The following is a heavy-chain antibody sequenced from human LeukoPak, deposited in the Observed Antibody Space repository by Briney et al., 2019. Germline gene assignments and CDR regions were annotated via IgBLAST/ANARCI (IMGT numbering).Heavy chain of an antibody. CDR1: GGSISSSNW. V-gene: IGHV4-4*02. D-gene: IGHD3-22*01. J-gene: IGHJ6*02. CDR3: ARSPYYDSSGSGTYYYGMDV. CDR2: IYHSGST. Sequence: PSETLSLTCAVSGGSISSSNWWSWVRQPPGKGLEWIGEIYHSGSTNYNPSLKSRVTISVDKSKNQFSLKLSSVTAADTAVYYCARSPYYDSSGSGTYYYGMDVWGQGTTVTVSS.